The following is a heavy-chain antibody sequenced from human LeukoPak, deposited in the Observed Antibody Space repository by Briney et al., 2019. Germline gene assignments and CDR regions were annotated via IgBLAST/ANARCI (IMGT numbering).Heavy chain of an antibody. CDR3: VREYSSSSGRAFDY. J-gene: IGHJ4*02. V-gene: IGHV3-74*01. Sequence: PGGSLRLSCAASGFTFSTYWMHWARQAPGKGLVWVSRINTDGSNTNYADSVKGRFTISRDNAKNTLFLQMNSLRAEDTAVYYCVREYSSSSGRAFDYWGQGTLVTVSS. CDR2: INTDGSNT. CDR1: GFTFSTYW. D-gene: IGHD6-6*01.